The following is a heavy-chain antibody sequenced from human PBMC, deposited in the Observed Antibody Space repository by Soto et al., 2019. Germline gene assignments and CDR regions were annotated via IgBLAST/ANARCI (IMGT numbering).Heavy chain of an antibody. Sequence: GGSLRLSCAASGFTFSNYAMNWVRQAPGKGLEWVAVISYDGSNNYYADSVKGRFTISRDNSKNTLYLLMNSLRAEDTAMFYCARGYYDTSRYSAGRSPFDIWGPGTMVTVSS. CDR1: GFTFSNYA. CDR2: ISYDGSNN. J-gene: IGHJ3*02. CDR3: ARGYYDTSRYSAGRSPFDI. D-gene: IGHD3-22*01. V-gene: IGHV3-30-3*01.